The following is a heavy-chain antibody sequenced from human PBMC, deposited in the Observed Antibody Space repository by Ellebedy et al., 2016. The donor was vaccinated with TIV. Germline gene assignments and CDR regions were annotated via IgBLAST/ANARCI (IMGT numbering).Heavy chain of an antibody. CDR3: ARSAGDSSGWFVS. J-gene: IGHJ5*01. V-gene: IGHV3-7*03. D-gene: IGHD3-22*01. CDR2: TKEDESEK. CDR1: GFTFSTYW. Sequence: PGGSLRLSCAASGFTFSTYWMGWVRQAPGKGLEWVANTKEDESEKYYVDSVRGRFTISRDNSRDTLYLDMNILRGEDTALYSCARSAGDSSGWFVSWGQGTVVIVSS.